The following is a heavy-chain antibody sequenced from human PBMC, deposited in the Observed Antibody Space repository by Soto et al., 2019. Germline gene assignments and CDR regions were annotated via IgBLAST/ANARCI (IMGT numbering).Heavy chain of an antibody. D-gene: IGHD3-16*02. CDR1: GFTFSSYA. V-gene: IGHV3-30-3*01. J-gene: IGHJ6*02. CDR3: ARIIAGGTYHGMDV. Sequence: SLILSCASSGFTFSSYAMHLVRQAPGKGLEWVAVISYDGSNKKYADSVKGRFTISRDNSKNTLYLQMNSLRAEDTAVYYCARIIAGGTYHGMDVWGQGTTVTVSS. CDR2: ISYDGSNK.